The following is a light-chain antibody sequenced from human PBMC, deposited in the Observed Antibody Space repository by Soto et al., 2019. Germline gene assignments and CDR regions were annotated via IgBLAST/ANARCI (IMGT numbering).Light chain of an antibody. V-gene: IGKV3-20*01. Sequence: EFVVTQSPGTLSLSPGERATLSCRASQTVRNNYLAWYQQKPGQAPRLLIYDASSRATGIPDRFSGGGSGTDFTLTISRREPEDFAVYYCQQFSSYPLTFGGGTKVDIK. CDR1: QTVRNNY. J-gene: IGKJ4*01. CDR2: DAS. CDR3: QQFSSYPLT.